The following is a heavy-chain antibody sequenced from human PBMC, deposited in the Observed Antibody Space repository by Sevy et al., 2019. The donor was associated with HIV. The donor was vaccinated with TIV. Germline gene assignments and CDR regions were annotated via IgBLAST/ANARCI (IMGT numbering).Heavy chain of an antibody. D-gene: IGHD6-13*01. J-gene: IGHJ6*02. V-gene: IGHV3-7*01. CDR1: GFTFSSYW. CDR3: ARGAARGIATVRFYYYGMDV. Sequence: GGSLRLSCAASGFTFSSYWITWVRQAPGKGLEWVANIKQDGSEKYYVDSVKRRFTISRDNAKKSLYLQMNSLRAEDTAVYYCARGAARGIATVRFYYYGMDVWGQGTTVTVSS. CDR2: IKQDGSEK.